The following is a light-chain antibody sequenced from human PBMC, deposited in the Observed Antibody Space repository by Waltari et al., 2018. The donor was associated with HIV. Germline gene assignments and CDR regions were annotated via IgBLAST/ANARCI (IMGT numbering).Light chain of an antibody. J-gene: IGKJ2*01. V-gene: IGKV3-20*01. CDR3: QHYGSSPPLYT. CDR1: QSVSSSS. Sequence: EVILTQSPGTLSLSPGERAALSCRASQSVSSSSLAWYQQQPGQAPRLLIYGASNKATGIPDRFSGSESGTDFTLTISSLEPEDFAVYYCQHYGSSPPLYTFGQGTKLEIK. CDR2: GAS.